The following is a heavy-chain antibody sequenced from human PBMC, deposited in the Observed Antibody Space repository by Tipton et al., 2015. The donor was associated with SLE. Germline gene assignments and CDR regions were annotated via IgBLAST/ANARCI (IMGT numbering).Heavy chain of an antibody. CDR1: GGSISSGGYY. D-gene: IGHD3-16*01. CDR3: ARDRGPNYHYYMDV. CDR2: IYYSGST. J-gene: IGHJ6*03. V-gene: IGHV4-31*02. Sequence: LRLSCTVSGGSISSGGYYWSWIRQHPGKGLEWIGYIYYSGSTYYNPSLKSRVTISVDTSKNQFSLKLSSVTAADTAVYYCARDRGPNYHYYMDVWGKGTTVTVSS.